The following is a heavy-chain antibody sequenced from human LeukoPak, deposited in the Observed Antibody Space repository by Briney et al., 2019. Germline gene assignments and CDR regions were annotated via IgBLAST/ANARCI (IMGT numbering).Heavy chain of an antibody. J-gene: IGHJ5*02. CDR2: IIPILGIA. V-gene: IGHV1-69*02. CDR1: GGTFTSYT. CDR3: AGWPQVVPFHARFDP. D-gene: IGHD2-2*01. Sequence: SVKVSCKASGGTFTSYTISWVRQAPGQGLEWMGRIIPILGIANYAQKFQGRVTITADKSTSTAYMELSRLRCEDTAVYYCAGWPQVVPFHARFDPWGQGTLVTVSS.